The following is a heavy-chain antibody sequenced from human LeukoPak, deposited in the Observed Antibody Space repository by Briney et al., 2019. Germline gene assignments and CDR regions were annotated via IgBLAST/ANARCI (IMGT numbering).Heavy chain of an antibody. Sequence: PGGSLRLSCAASGFTFSSYEMNWVRQAPGKGLGWVSSISRSATTIYYADSVKGRFTISRDNAKNSLYLQMNSLRAEDTAVYFCARVGALSSSWLLYWGQGTLVTVSS. CDR2: ISRSATTI. V-gene: IGHV3-48*03. D-gene: IGHD6-13*01. J-gene: IGHJ4*02. CDR3: ARVGALSSSWLLY. CDR1: GFTFSSYE.